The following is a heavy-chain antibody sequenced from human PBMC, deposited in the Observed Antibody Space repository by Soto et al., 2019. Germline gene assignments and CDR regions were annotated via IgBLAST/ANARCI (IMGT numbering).Heavy chain of an antibody. CDR3: ARDSPAARRDWFDP. D-gene: IGHD2-2*01. CDR2: IHYSGTT. Sequence: QVQLQESGPGLVKPSQTLSLTCTVSGGSISSGDYYWSWIRQPPGKGLEWIGYIHYSGTTYYNPALKSRVTISVDTSKNQFPLKLSSVTAADTAVYYCARDSPAARRDWFDPWGQGTLVTVSS. CDR1: GGSISSGDYY. J-gene: IGHJ5*02. V-gene: IGHV4-30-4*01.